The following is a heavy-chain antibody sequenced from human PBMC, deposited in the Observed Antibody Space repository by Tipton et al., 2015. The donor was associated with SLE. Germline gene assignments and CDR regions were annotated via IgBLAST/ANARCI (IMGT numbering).Heavy chain of an antibody. V-gene: IGHV4-31*03. CDR3: ARAPRSSTLTFDY. CDR2: IHHSGNR. J-gene: IGHJ4*02. Sequence: TLSLTCTVSGASISSGGHYWNWIRQHPGKGLQWIGFIHHSGNRYYNPSLKSRLSISVDTSTNQLSLTLNSVTVADTAVYYCARAPRSSTLTFDYWGQGTLVTVS. CDR1: GASISSGGHY. D-gene: IGHD4-11*01.